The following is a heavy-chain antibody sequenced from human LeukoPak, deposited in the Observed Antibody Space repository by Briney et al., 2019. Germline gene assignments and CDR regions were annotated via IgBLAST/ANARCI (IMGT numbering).Heavy chain of an antibody. Sequence: PGGSLRLSCAASGFTFSDCEMNWVRQAPGKGLEWVANIKQDGSEKYYVDSVKGRFTISRDNAKNSLYLQMNSLRAEDTAVYYCARKGYSYLVYYFDYWGQGTLVTVSS. J-gene: IGHJ4*02. CDR1: GFTFSDCE. CDR3: ARKGYSYLVYYFDY. CDR2: IKQDGSEK. V-gene: IGHV3-7*01. D-gene: IGHD5-18*01.